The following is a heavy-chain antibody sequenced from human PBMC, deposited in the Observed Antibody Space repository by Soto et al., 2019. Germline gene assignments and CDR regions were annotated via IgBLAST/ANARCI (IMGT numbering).Heavy chain of an antibody. CDR1: GFTFSSYA. Sequence: GGSLRLSCAASGFTFSSYAMSWVRQAPGKGLEWVSAISGSGGSTYYADSVKGRFTISRDNSKNTLYLQMNSLRAEDTAVYYCAKGHLPTDIWFGEAQPDYWGQGTLVTVSS. V-gene: IGHV3-23*01. J-gene: IGHJ4*02. D-gene: IGHD3-10*01. CDR2: ISGSGGST. CDR3: AKGHLPTDIWFGEAQPDY.